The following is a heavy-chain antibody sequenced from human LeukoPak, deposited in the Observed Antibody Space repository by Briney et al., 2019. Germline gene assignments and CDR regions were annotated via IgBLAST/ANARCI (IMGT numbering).Heavy chain of an antibody. CDR3: ARHSAEMATADY. CDR2: IDYSGRT. J-gene: IGHJ4*02. CDR1: GGSTDSYYY. V-gene: IGHV4-59*08. D-gene: IGHD5-24*01. Sequence: SETLSLTCTVSGGSTDSYYYWSWIRQPPGKGLEWIGYIDYSGRTKYNPSLQSRVTISVDTSKTQFSLRLGSVTAADTAVYYCARHSAEMATADYWGQGTLVTVSS.